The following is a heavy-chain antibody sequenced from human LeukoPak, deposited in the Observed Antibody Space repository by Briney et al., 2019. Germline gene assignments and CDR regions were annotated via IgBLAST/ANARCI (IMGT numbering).Heavy chain of an antibody. CDR1: GGSISSYY. CDR2: IYNSGST. D-gene: IGHD1-26*01. J-gene: IGHJ2*01. V-gene: IGHV4-59*01. CDR3: ARGKEAGATRYFDL. Sequence: SEALSLTCTVSGGSISSYYWSWIWQPPEKGLEWIGYIYNSGSTNYNPSLKSRVTISMDTSKNQFSLKLSSVTAADTAVYYCARGKEAGATRYFDLWGRGTLVTVSS.